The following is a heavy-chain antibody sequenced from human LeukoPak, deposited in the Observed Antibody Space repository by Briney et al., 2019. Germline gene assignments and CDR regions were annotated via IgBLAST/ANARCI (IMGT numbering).Heavy chain of an antibody. CDR3: ARHSVSQNWFDP. CDR2: IYYSGSS. J-gene: IGHJ5*02. D-gene: IGHD4-11*01. CDR1: GGSISSSNYY. Sequence: SETLSLTCTVSGGSISSSNYYWGWIRQPPGKGLEWIGGIYYSGSSYYSPSLKSRVTISVDTSKNQFSLKLSSVTAADTAVYYCARHSVSQNWFDPWGQGTLVTVSS. V-gene: IGHV4-39*01.